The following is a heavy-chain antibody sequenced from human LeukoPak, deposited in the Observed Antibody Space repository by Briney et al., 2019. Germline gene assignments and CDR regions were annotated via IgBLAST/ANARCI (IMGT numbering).Heavy chain of an antibody. V-gene: IGHV3-23*01. Sequence: GGSLRLSCAASGFNFSNYAMHWVRQTPGKGLEWVAATSSSDAGTYHADSVRGRFTISRDNSKNTLYLQMNSLRAEDAAVYFCAKAPVTSCRGAYCYPFDSWGQGTLVTVSS. J-gene: IGHJ4*02. D-gene: IGHD2-21*01. CDR1: GFNFSNYA. CDR3: AKAPVTSCRGAYCYPFDS. CDR2: TSSSDAGT.